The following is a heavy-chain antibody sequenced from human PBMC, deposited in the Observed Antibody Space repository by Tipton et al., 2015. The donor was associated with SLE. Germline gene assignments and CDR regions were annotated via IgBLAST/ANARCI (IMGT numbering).Heavy chain of an antibody. V-gene: IGHV4-38-2*02. D-gene: IGHD4-17*01. CDR2: IYHSGST. Sequence: TLSLTCAVSGYSIRSGYYWGWIRQPPGKGLEWIGSIYHSGSTYYNPSLKSRVTISVDTSKNQFSLKLSSVTAADTAGYYCARDLTYGDYLLGAFDIWGQGTMVTVSS. J-gene: IGHJ3*02. CDR3: ARDLTYGDYLLGAFDI. CDR1: GYSIRSGYY.